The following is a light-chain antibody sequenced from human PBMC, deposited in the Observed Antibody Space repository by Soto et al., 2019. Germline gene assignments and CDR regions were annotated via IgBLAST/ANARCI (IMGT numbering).Light chain of an antibody. Sequence: QAVVTQPPSVSGAPGQRVTISCTGNSSNIGAGYDVHWYQQLPGTAPKLLIYVNSNRPSGVPDRFSGSRSGTSASLAITGLQAEDEADYYCQSYDTSLSGSVFGGGTKLTVL. J-gene: IGLJ3*02. CDR3: QSYDTSLSGSV. CDR1: SSNIGAGYD. CDR2: VNS. V-gene: IGLV1-40*01.